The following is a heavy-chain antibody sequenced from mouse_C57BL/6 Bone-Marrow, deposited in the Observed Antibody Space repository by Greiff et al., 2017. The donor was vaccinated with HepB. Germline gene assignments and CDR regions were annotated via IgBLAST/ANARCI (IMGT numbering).Heavy chain of an antibody. CDR2: IDPETGGT. CDR1: GYTFTDYE. CDR3: TRAGDGYYSFAY. V-gene: IGHV1-15*01. Sequence: QVQLKESGAELVRPGASVTLSCKASGYTFTDYEMHWVKQTPVHGLEWIGAIDPETGGTAYNQKFKGKAILTADKSSSTAYMELRSLTSEASAVYYCTRAGDGYYSFAYWGQGTLVTVSA. J-gene: IGHJ3*01. D-gene: IGHD2-3*01.